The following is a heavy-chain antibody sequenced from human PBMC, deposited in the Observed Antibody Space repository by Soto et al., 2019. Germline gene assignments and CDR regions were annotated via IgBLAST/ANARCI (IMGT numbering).Heavy chain of an antibody. CDR1: GGSISSGGYS. Sequence: SETLSLTCAVSGGSISSGGYSWSWIRQPPGKGLEWIGYIYHSGSTYYNPSLKSRVTISVDRSKNQFSLKLSSVTAADTAVYYCARGGRAFDIWGQGTMVTVSS. D-gene: IGHD1-26*01. J-gene: IGHJ3*02. CDR3: ARGGRAFDI. V-gene: IGHV4-30-2*01. CDR2: IYHSGST.